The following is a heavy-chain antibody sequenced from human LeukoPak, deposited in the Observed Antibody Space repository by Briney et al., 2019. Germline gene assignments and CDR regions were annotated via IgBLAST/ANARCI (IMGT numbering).Heavy chain of an antibody. CDR1: GFTVSSNY. CDR2: IYSGGST. J-gene: IGHJ4*02. D-gene: IGHD3-22*01. CDR3: ARGYYDSSGYDY. V-gene: IGHV3-53*01. Sequence: GGSLRLSCAASGFTVSSNYMSWVRQAPGKGLEWVSVIYSGGSTYYADSVKGRFTISRDNSKNTLYLQMNSLRAEDTAVYYCARGYYDSSGYDYWGQGTLVTASS.